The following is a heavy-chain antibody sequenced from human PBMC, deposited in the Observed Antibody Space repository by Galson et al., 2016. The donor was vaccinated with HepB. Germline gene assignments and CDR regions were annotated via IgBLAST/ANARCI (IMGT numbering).Heavy chain of an antibody. CDR3: AKGSNWYKN. Sequence: LRLSCAASGFTFGDYGMTWVRLAPGKGLEWVCGIANNARSSGCAASVKGRFTISRDNVKNFLYLQMNSLRREDTAFYYCAKGSNWYKNWGRGTLVSVSS. CDR1: GFTFGDYG. D-gene: IGHD4-11*01. J-gene: IGHJ4*02. CDR2: IANNARSS. V-gene: IGHV3-20*04.